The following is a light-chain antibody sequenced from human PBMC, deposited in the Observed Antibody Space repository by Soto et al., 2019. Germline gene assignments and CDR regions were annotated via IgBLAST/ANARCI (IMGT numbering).Light chain of an antibody. CDR2: DDT. CDR3: CSYANSRYV. CDR1: TSDVGSYNL. Sequence: QSALTQPASVSGSPGQSITISCTGTTSDVGSYNLVSWYQHHPGKAPKLMIYDDTKRPSGVSYRFSGSKSGNTASLTISGLQTEDAGDYYCCSYANSRYVFGTGTKVTVL. J-gene: IGLJ1*01. V-gene: IGLV2-23*01.